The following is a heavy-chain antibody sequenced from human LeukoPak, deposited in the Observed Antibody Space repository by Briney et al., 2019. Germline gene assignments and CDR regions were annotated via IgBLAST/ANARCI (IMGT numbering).Heavy chain of an antibody. CDR2: IDHSGST. J-gene: IGHJ3*02. V-gene: IGHV4-38-2*02. CDR3: ATDLPYSGYELDAFDI. Sequence: SETLSLTCSVSGYSISSGHYWGWIRQPPGKGLEWIGSIDHSGSTYYNQSLKSRVTISVDTSKNQFSLRLSSVTAADTAVYYCATDLPYSGYELDAFDIWGQGTMVTVSS. D-gene: IGHD5-12*01. CDR1: GYSISSGHY.